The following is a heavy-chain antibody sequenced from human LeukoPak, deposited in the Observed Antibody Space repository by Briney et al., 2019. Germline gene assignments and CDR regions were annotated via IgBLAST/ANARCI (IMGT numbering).Heavy chain of an antibody. J-gene: IGHJ4*02. V-gene: IGHV3-23*01. D-gene: IGHD5/OR15-5a*01. CDR1: GFTFGSYA. CDR3: GKDSRGSSVRVFDC. CDR2: IVGSGGNT. Sequence: GGSLRPTCTASGFTFGSYAMTWVRRAPGKGLEWVSSIVGSGGNTYYADSVKGRFTISRDNSKSTLSLQMNSLRAEDTAVYYCGKDSRGSSVRVFDCWGQGILVTVSS.